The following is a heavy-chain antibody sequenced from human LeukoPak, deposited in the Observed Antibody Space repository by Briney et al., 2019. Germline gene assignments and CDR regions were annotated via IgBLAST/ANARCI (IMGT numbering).Heavy chain of an antibody. CDR2: IYYSGST. CDR3: ARGLYDFWSGVKYYFDY. V-gene: IGHV4-39*07. Sequence: SETLSLTCTVSSGSISTSNYYWGWVRQPPGKGLEWIGSIYYSGSTYYNPSLKSRVTISVDTSKNQFSLKLSSVTAADTAVYYCARGLYDFWSGVKYYFDYWGQGTLVTVSS. J-gene: IGHJ4*02. D-gene: IGHD3-3*01. CDR1: SGSISTSNYY.